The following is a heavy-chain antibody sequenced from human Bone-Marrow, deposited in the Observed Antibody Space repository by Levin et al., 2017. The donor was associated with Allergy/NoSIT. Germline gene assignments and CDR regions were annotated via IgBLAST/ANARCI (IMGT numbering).Heavy chain of an antibody. Sequence: SCVASGFTFSGYWMNWVRQVPGKGLVWVSRINGDGSSTDYADSVKGRFTISRDNAKNTVTLQMINLRAQDTAVYYCTRDLRDPYFGMDVWGQGTTVTVSS. D-gene: IGHD2-21*01. V-gene: IGHV3-74*01. J-gene: IGHJ6*02. CDR1: GFTFSGYW. CDR3: TRDLRDPYFGMDV. CDR2: INGDGSST.